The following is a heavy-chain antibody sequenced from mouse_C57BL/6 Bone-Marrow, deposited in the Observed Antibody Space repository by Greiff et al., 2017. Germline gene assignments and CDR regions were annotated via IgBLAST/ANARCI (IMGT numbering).Heavy chain of an antibody. D-gene: IGHD2-4*01. CDR3: ARGDYDGAMDY. V-gene: IGHV1-64*01. CDR1: GYTFTSYW. Sequence: QVQLQQPGAELVKPGASVKLSCKASGYTFTSYWMHWVKQRPGQGLEWIGMIHPNSGSTNYNEKFKSKATLTVDQSSSTAYMQLSSLTSEDSAVYSCARGDYDGAMDYWGQGTSVTVSS. CDR2: IHPNSGST. J-gene: IGHJ4*01.